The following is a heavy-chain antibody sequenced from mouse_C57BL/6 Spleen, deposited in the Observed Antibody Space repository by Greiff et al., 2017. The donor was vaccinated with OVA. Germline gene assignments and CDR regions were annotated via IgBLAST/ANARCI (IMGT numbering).Heavy chain of an antibody. D-gene: IGHD2-4*01. CDR1: GYTFTSYW. CDR3: ARGGMYYDYDNY. CDR2: IYPSDSET. V-gene: IGHV1-61*01. Sequence: VQLQQPGAELVRPGSSVKLSCKASGYTFTSYWMDWVKQRPGQGLEWIGNIYPSDSETHYNQKFKDKATLTVDKSSSTAYMQLSSLTSEDSAVYYCARGGMYYDYDNYWGQGTTLTVSS. J-gene: IGHJ2*01.